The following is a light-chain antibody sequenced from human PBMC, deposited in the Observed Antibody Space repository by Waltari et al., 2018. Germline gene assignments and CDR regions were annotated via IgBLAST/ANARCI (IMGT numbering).Light chain of an antibody. CDR3: QQYYSTPNT. CDR1: QSVLHTNNKDY. V-gene: IGKV4-1*01. Sequence: DIVMTQSPDSLGVSLGERATINCKSSQSVLHTNNKDYLAWYQQKPGQPPKLLIYCESTREFGVPDRFSGSGSGTSFTLTISSLQAEDVAVYYCQQYYSTPNTFGQGTKLEIK. CDR2: CES. J-gene: IGKJ2*01.